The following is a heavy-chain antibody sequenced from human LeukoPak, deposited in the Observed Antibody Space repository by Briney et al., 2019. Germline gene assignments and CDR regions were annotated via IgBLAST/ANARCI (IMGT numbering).Heavy chain of an antibody. CDR2: YNGGNDGT. D-gene: IGHD1-7*01. V-gene: IGHV3-23*01. CDR1: GFTFSSFT. CDR3: AKANGITGTTYWYFDL. J-gene: IGHJ2*01. Sequence: GGSLRLSCAASGFTFSSFTMSWVRQAPEKGLEWLSVYNGGNDGTYYADSVKGRFTISRDNSKNTLYLQLNSLRTEDMAVYYCAKANGITGTTYWYFDLWGRGTLVTVSS.